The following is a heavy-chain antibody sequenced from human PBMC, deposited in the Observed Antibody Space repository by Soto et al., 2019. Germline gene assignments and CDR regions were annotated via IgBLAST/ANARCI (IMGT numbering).Heavy chain of an antibody. J-gene: IGHJ6*02. CDR1: GFTFSSYW. V-gene: IGHV3-7*01. CDR2: IKQDGSEK. Sequence: GGSLRLSCAASGFTFSSYWMSWVRQAPGKGLEWVANIKQDGSEKYYVDSVKGRFTISRDNAKNSLYLQMNSLRAEDTAVYYCARDRKFTAAGPSTSYYYYGMDVWGQGTTVTVSS. CDR3: ARDRKFTAAGPSTSYYYYGMDV. D-gene: IGHD6-13*01.